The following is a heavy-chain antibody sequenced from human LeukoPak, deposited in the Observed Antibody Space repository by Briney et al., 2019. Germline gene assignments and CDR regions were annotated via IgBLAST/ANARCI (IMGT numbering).Heavy chain of an antibody. V-gene: IGHV3-48*01. D-gene: IGHD3-3*01. CDR2: ISGGSSAI. Sequence: GGSLRLSCAASGFTFSNYWMRWVRQAPGKGLEWGSAISGGSSAIYYADSGKGRFTISRDNAKTSLYLQMNSLRAEDTAVYYCARDTPTIFGVVKPGSDLDYWGQGTLVTVSS. CDR1: GFTFSNYW. CDR3: ARDTPTIFGVVKPGSDLDY. J-gene: IGHJ4*02.